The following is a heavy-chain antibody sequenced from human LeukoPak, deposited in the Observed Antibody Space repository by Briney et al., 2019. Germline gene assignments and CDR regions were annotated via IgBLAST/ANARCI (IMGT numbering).Heavy chain of an antibody. CDR1: GGSISSYY. Sequence: SETLSLTCTVSGGSISSYYWSWIRQPPGKGLEWIGYIYYSGSTNYNPSLKSRVTISIDTSKNQFSLKLSSVTAADTAVYYCARVACSTSCYRRGWFDPWGQGTLVTVSS. CDR3: ARVACSTSCYRRGWFDP. V-gene: IGHV4-59*01. CDR2: IYYSGST. D-gene: IGHD2-2*02. J-gene: IGHJ5*02.